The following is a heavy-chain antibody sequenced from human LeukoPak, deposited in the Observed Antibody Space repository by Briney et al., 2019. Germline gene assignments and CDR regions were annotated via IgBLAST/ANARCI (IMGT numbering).Heavy chain of an antibody. Sequence: RSGGSLRLSCAASGLTFSGSWMNWVRQAPGKGLEWVSGINWNGGSTGYADSVKGRFTISRDNAKNSLYLQMNSLRAEDTAVYYCARAGFTFSDYFGSFFDYWGQGTLVTVSS. D-gene: IGHD3-10*01. V-gene: IGHV3-20*04. CDR1: GLTFSGSW. J-gene: IGHJ4*02. CDR2: INWNGGST. CDR3: ARAGFTFSDYFGSFFDY.